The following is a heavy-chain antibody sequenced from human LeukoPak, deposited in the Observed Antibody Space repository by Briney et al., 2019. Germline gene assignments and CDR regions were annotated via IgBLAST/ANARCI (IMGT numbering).Heavy chain of an antibody. V-gene: IGHV3-7*03. CDR2: IKQDGSEK. D-gene: IGHD6-13*01. J-gene: IGHJ4*02. Sequence: PGGSLRLSCAVSGFTFSSNWMSWVRQAPGKGLEWVANIKQDGSEKYYVDSMKGRFTISRDNAKNSLYLQMNSLRAEDTALYYCARVYLSQQLVPGLDYWGQGTLVTVSS. CDR3: ARVYLSQQLVPGLDY. CDR1: GFTFSSNW.